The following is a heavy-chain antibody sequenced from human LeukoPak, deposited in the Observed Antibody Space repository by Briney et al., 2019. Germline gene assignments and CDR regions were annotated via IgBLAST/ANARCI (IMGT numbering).Heavy chain of an antibody. Sequence: VVSVKVSCKASGYTFTDYYIHWVRQAPGQGLEWMGWISPNSGGTNYAQKFQGRVTMTRDTSITTAYMELSGLRSDDTAVYYCARHGYCGNPRCYPDYYYIDVWGKGTKVTVSS. D-gene: IGHD2-2*03. CDR2: ISPNSGGT. V-gene: IGHV1-2*02. J-gene: IGHJ6*03. CDR3: ARHGYCGNPRCYPDYYYIDV. CDR1: GYTFTDYY.